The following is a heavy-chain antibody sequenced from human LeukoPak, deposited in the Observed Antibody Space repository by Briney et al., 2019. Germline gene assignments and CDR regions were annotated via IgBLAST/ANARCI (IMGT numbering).Heavy chain of an antibody. CDR1: GGSISSYY. V-gene: IGHV4-59*01. D-gene: IGHD4-23*01. CDR2: IYYSGST. Sequence: SETLSLTCTVSGGSISSYYWSWIRQPPGKGLEWIGYIYYSGSTNYNPSLESRVTISVDTSKNQFSLKLSSVTAADTAVYYCARRAVRNGGNSVGFDPWGQGTLVTVSS. J-gene: IGHJ5*02. CDR3: ARRAVRNGGNSVGFDP.